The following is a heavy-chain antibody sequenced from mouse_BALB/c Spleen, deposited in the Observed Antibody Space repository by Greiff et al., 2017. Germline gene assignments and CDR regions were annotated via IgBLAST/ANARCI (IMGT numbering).Heavy chain of an antibody. CDR2: IYPGDGDT. CDR3: ARVVYGSDY. CDR1: GYTITSYW. Sequence: QVQLQQSGAELARPGASVKLSCKASGYTITSYWMQWVKQRPGQGLEWIGAIYPGDGDTRYTQKFKGKATLTADKSSSTAYMQLSSLTSEDSAVYYCARVVYGSDYWGQGTTLTVSS. J-gene: IGHJ2*01. D-gene: IGHD1-1*01. V-gene: IGHV1-87*01.